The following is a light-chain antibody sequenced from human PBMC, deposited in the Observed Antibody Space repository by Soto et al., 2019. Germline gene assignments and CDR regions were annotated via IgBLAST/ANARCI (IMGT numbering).Light chain of an antibody. CDR3: CSYAGSYTWV. V-gene: IGLV2-11*01. J-gene: IGLJ3*02. Sequence: QSVLTQPRSVSGSPGQSVTISCTGTSSDVGGYNYVSWYQQHPGKAPKLMIYDVSKRPSGVPDRFSGSKSGNTASLTISGLQAENEAHYYCCSYAGSYTWVFGGGTQLTVL. CDR1: SSDVGGYNY. CDR2: DVS.